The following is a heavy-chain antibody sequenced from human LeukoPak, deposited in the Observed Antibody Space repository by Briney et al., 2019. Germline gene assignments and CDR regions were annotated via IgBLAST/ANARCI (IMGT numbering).Heavy chain of an antibody. D-gene: IGHD1-26*01. CDR2: INHSGST. J-gene: IGHJ4*02. V-gene: IGHV4-34*01. Sequence: SETLSLTCAVYGGSFRGYYWSWIRQPPGKGLEWIGEINHSGSTNYNPSLKSRVTISVDTSKNQFSLKLSSVTAADTAVYYCARGAGSYSSSTAFDYWGQGTLVTVSS. CDR3: ARGAGSYSSSTAFDY. CDR1: GGSFRGYY.